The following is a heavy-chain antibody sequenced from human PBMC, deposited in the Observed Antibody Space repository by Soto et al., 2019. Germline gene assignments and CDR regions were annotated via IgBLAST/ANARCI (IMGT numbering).Heavy chain of an antibody. CDR3: AGGGSGWYLANWFDP. V-gene: IGHV4-34*01. J-gene: IGHJ5*02. CDR2: INHSGST. D-gene: IGHD6-19*01. CDR1: GGSFSGYY. Sequence: SETLSLTCAVYGGSFSGYYWSWIRQPPGKGLEWIGEINHSGSTNYNPSLKSRVTISVDTSKNQFSLKLSSATAADTAVYYCAGGGSGWYLANWFDPWGQGTLVTVS.